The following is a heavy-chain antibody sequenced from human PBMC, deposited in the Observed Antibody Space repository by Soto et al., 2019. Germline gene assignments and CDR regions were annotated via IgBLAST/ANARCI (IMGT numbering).Heavy chain of an antibody. CDR1: GGLTNKISYF. Sequence: PSETLSLTCTVSGGLTNKISYFWGWIRQPPGKRLEWIGSVHFSQRTRFNPSLQSRVALSADTSKNQVSLKMTSVTAADTAVYYCARHGQQLTAGSHFDFWGRGTLVTVSS. J-gene: IGHJ4*02. V-gene: IGHV4-39*01. CDR2: VHFSQRT. CDR3: ARHGQQLTAGSHFDF. D-gene: IGHD6-13*01.